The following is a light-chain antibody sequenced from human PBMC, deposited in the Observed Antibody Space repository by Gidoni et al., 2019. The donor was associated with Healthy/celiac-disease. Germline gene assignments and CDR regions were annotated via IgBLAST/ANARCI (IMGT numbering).Light chain of an antibody. Sequence: EIVLTQSPATLSLSPGERATLSCRASQSVSSYLAWYQQKPGQAPRLLIYDASNRATGIPARFSCSGSGTDFTLTISSLGPEDFAVYYCQQRSNWPHTFGQGTKVEIK. J-gene: IGKJ1*01. CDR2: DAS. V-gene: IGKV3-11*01. CDR1: QSVSSY. CDR3: QQRSNWPHT.